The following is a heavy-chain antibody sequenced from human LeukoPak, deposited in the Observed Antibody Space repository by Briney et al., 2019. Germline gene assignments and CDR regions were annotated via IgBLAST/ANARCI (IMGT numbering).Heavy chain of an antibody. D-gene: IGHD3-22*01. CDR2: ISYDGSNK. V-gene: IGHV3-30-3*01. CDR3: ARDRMIDYYDSSGQLGHFGY. Sequence: GGSLRLSCAASGFTFSSYAMHWVRQAPGKGLEWVAVISYDGSNKYYADSVKGRFTISRDNSKNTLYLQMNSLRAEDTAVYYCARDRMIDYYDSSGQLGHFGYWGQGTLVTVSS. J-gene: IGHJ4*02. CDR1: GFTFSSYA.